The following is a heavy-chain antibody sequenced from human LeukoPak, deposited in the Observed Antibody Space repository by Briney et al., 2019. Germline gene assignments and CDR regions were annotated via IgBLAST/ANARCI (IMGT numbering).Heavy chain of an antibody. CDR2: ISGSGGST. V-gene: IGHV3-23*01. CDR1: GFTFSTYA. CDR3: AKSAYSDSSDYYREYCFDY. J-gene: IGHJ4*02. Sequence: PGRSLRLSCAASGFTFSTYAMSWVRQAPGKGLEWVSAISGSGGSTYYADSVKGRFTISRDNSKNTLYLQMNSLRAEDTAIYYCAKSAYSDSSDYYREYCFDYWGQETLVTVSS. D-gene: IGHD3-22*01.